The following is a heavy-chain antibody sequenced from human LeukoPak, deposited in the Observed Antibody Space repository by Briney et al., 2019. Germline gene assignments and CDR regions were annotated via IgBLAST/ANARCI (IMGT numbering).Heavy chain of an antibody. CDR3: AKGFRYHFAY. D-gene: IGHD1-14*01. CDR1: RFTFSDYY. J-gene: IGHJ4*02. V-gene: IGHV3-11*04. Sequence: GSLRLSCASSRFTFSDYYMSWICQAPGKGLECVSYISSSGSTIYYADSVKGRSIISRDNAKNSLYLQMDSLRPEDTAVYYCAKGFRYHFAYWGQGSLVTVSS. CDR2: ISSSGSTI.